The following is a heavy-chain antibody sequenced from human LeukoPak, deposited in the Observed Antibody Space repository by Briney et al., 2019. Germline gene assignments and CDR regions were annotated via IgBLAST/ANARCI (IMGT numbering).Heavy chain of an antibody. J-gene: IGHJ5*02. CDR2: IYYSGST. V-gene: IGHV4-59*01. Sequence: PSETLSLTCTVSGGSISSDCWSWIRQPPGKGLEWIGYIYYSGSTNYNPSLKSRVTISVDTSKNQFSLKLSSVTAADTAVYYCARENQGEFDPWGQGTLVTVSS. CDR1: GGSISSDC. CDR3: ARENQGEFDP.